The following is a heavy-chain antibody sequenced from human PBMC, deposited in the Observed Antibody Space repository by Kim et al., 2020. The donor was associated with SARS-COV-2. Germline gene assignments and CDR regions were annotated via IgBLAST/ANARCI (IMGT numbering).Heavy chain of an antibody. Sequence: SETLSLTCTVSGGSINTGAYHWGWNRPTPGKGLEWFGSIYYSGTTYYSPSLKSRVTISVDTSKNQFSLKLTSVTAADTAVYYCARHKYDTIWVFDPWGRGTLVTVSS. CDR3: ARHKYDTIWVFDP. V-gene: IGHV4-39*01. J-gene: IGHJ5*02. CDR1: GGSINTGAYH. D-gene: IGHD2-8*01. CDR2: IYYSGTT.